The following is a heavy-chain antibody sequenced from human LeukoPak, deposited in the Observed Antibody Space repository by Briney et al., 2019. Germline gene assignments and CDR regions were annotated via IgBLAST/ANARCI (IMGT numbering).Heavy chain of an antibody. D-gene: IGHD6-6*01. V-gene: IGHV3-48*04. Sequence: GGSLRLSCAASGFTFSSHWMHWVRQAPGKGLEWVSYISSSGSTIYYADSVKGRFTISRDNAKNSLYLQMNSLRAEDTAVYYCARDSLARPLGYWGQGTLVTVSS. CDR3: ARDSLARPLGY. CDR2: ISSSGSTI. CDR1: GFTFSSHW. J-gene: IGHJ4*02.